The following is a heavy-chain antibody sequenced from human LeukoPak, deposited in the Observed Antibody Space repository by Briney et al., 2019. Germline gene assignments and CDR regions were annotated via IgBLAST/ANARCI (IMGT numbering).Heavy chain of an antibody. V-gene: IGHV3-30-3*01. CDR1: GFTFSSCA. CDR3: AKEGTAQISTWYDN. J-gene: IGHJ4*02. D-gene: IGHD2-2*01. Sequence: GRSLRLSCAASGFTFSSCAMYWVRQAPGKGLEWVALISDDGSKKYYIDSVKGRFTISRDNSRNTLFLQMNSLSPDDTAVYYCAKEGTAQISTWYDNWGQGTLVTVSS. CDR2: ISDDGSKK.